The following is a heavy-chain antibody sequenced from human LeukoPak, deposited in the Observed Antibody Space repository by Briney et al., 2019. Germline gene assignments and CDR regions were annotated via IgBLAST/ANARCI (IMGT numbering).Heavy chain of an antibody. Sequence: PGGSLRLSCAASGVTFSSYAMSWVRQAPGKGLEWVSAISGSGGSTYYADSVKGRFTISRDNSKNTLYLQMNSLRAEDTAVYYCAKPITIFGVVPHDYWGQGTLVTVSS. CDR2: ISGSGGST. V-gene: IGHV3-23*01. J-gene: IGHJ4*02. CDR3: AKPITIFGVVPHDY. CDR1: GVTFSSYA. D-gene: IGHD3-3*01.